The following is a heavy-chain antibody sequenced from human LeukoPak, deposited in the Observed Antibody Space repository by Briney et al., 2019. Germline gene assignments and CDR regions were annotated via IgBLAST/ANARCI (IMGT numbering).Heavy chain of an antibody. J-gene: IGHJ3*02. CDR3: ARDVVVGGRGSSYDVGAFDI. D-gene: IGHD1-26*01. CDR1: GGSISSYY. CDR2: IYYSGST. V-gene: IGHV4-59*01. Sequence: SETLSLTCTVSGGSISSYYWSWIRQPPGKGLEWIGYIYYSGSTNYNPSLKSRVTISVDTSKNQFSLKLSSVTAADTAVYYCARDVVVGGRGSSYDVGAFDIWGQGTMVTVSS.